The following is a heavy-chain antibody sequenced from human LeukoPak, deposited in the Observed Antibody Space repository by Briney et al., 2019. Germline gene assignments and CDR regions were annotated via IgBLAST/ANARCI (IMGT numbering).Heavy chain of an antibody. V-gene: IGHV3-74*01. CDR1: GFTFSSYW. CDR2: INTDGSST. CDR3: AKDIHSGYANYYGMDV. Sequence: PGGSLRLSCAASGFTFSSYWMRWVRQAPGKGLVWVSRINTDGSSTSYADSVKGRFTISRDNAKNSLYLQMNSLRAEDTALYYCAKDIHSGYANYYGMDVWGQGTTVTVSS. D-gene: IGHD2-2*01. J-gene: IGHJ6*02.